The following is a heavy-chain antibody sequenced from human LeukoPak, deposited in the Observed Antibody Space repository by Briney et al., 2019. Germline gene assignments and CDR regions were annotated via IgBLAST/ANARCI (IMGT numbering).Heavy chain of an antibody. CDR1: GDSVSSDSVT. Sequence: SQTLSLTCAISGDSVSSDSVTWNWIRQSPSRGLEWLGRTYYRSTWYNDYAVSVRGRITVNPDTSKNQFSLHLNSVTLEDTAVYYCARRLTQYDCFDPWGQGILVTVSS. D-gene: IGHD2-2*01. CDR2: TYYRSTWYN. J-gene: IGHJ5*02. CDR3: ARRLTQYDCFDP. V-gene: IGHV6-1*01.